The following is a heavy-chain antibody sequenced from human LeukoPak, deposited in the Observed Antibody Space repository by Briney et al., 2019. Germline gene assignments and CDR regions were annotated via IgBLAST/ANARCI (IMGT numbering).Heavy chain of an antibody. Sequence: GGSLRLSCAASGFTFDDYGMNWVRQAPGKGLEWISGIHWNGDTTNYAASVEGRFTISRDNAKNSLYLQMNSLRAEDTVFFHSEDGIRYYYYYYMDVWGKGTTVTVSS. CDR3: EDGIRYYYYYYMDV. D-gene: IGHD3-9*01. CDR2: IHWNGDTT. CDR1: GFTFDDYG. V-gene: IGHV3-20*01. J-gene: IGHJ6*03.